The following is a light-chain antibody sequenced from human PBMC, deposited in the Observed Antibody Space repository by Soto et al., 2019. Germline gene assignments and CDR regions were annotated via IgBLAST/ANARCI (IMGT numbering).Light chain of an antibody. V-gene: IGKV3-15*01. J-gene: IGKJ5*01. CDR1: QSVSDN. Sequence: EIVMTQSPATLSVSPGERATLSCRASQSVSDNLAWYQQKPGQAPRLFIYGASARATGIPARFSGSGSGTEFTLTISSLQSEDFAVYYCQQYNNCPITFGQGTRLEIK. CDR2: GAS. CDR3: QQYNNCPIT.